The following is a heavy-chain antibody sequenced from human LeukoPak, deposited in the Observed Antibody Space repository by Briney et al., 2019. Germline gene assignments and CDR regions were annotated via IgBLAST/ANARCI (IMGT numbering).Heavy chain of an antibody. CDR3: AKVMVPAATPRYMDV. V-gene: IGHV3-23*01. J-gene: IGHJ6*03. CDR2: ISGSGGST. CDR1: GFTFSSYA. Sequence: GGSLRLSCAASGFTFSSYAMSWVRQAPGKGLEWVSAISGSGGSTYYADSVKGRFTISRDNSKNTLYPRMNSLRAEDTAVYYCAKVMVPAATPRYMDVWGQETTVTVSS. D-gene: IGHD2-2*01.